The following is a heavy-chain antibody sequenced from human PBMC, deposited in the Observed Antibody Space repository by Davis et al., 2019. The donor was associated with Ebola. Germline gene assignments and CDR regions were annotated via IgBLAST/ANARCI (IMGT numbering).Heavy chain of an antibody. Sequence: GGSLRLSCAASGFTFSSYSMNWVRQAPGQGLEWVSSISSSSSYIYYADSVKGRFTISRDNAKNSLYLQMNSLRAEDTAVFFCATMGTGTVPGGDYWGQGTLVTVSS. CDR2: ISSSSSYI. J-gene: IGHJ4*02. CDR3: ATMGTGTVPGGDY. D-gene: IGHD1-1*01. CDR1: GFTFSSYS. V-gene: IGHV3-21*01.